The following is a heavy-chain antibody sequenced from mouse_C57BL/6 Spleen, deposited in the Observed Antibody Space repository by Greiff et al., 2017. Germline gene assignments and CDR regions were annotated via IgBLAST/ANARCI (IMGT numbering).Heavy chain of an antibody. Sequence: QVQLKQSGPELVKPGASVKISCKASGYAFSSSWLNWVKQRPGKGLEWIGRIYPGDGDTNYNGKFKGKATLTADKSSSTAYMQLSSRTSEDSAVDFCARETPDGLDVWGTGTTVTVSS. V-gene: IGHV1-82*01. J-gene: IGHJ1*03. CDR3: ARETPDGLDV. CDR2: IYPGDGDT. CDR1: GYAFSSSW. D-gene: IGHD2-3*01.